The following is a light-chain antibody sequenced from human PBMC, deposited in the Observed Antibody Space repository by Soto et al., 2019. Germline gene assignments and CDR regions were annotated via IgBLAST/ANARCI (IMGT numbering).Light chain of an antibody. CDR1: QSVYSN. J-gene: IGKJ4*01. V-gene: IGKV3-15*01. CDR3: QQYNKWPLT. Sequence: EIVMTQSPATLSVSPGERATLSCRASQSVYSNLAWYQQKPGQAPRLLIYRASTRATGIPARFSGSGSGTEFTLTISSLQSEDFAVYYCQQYNKWPLTFGGGTKVEIK. CDR2: RAS.